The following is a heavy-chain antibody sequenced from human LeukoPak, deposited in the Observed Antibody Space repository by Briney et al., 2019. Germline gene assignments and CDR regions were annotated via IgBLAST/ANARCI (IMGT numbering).Heavy chain of an antibody. CDR1: GGSFSSYY. Sequence: SETLSLTCAVYGGSFSSYYWSWIRQPPGKGLEWIGYIYYSGSTNYNPSLKSRVTISVDTSKNQFSLKLSSVTAADTAVYYCAREGSRYGSGGDAFDIWGQGTMVTVSS. J-gene: IGHJ3*02. V-gene: IGHV4-59*01. CDR2: IYYSGST. D-gene: IGHD5-18*01. CDR3: AREGSRYGSGGDAFDI.